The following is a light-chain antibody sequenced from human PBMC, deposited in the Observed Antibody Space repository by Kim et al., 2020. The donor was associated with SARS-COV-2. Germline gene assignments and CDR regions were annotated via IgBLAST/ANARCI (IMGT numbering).Light chain of an antibody. CDR2: QDS. V-gene: IGLV3-1*01. CDR1: KLGDKY. Sequence: SYELTQPPSVSVSPGQTASITCSGDKLGDKYACWYQQKPGQSPVLVIYQDSKRPSGIPERFSGSNSGNTATLTISGTKAMDEAEYYCQAWDSSTAVFGTG. CDR3: QAWDSSTAV. J-gene: IGLJ1*01.